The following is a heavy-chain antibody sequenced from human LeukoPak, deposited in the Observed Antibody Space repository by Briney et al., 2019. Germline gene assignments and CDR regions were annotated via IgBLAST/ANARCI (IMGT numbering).Heavy chain of an antibody. Sequence: ASVKVSCKASGYTFTSYGISWVRQAPGQGLEWMGWISAYNGNTNYAQKLQGRVTMTTDTSTSTACMELRSLRSDDTAVYYCARSDSSSWYTSFFDYWGQGTLVTVSS. J-gene: IGHJ4*02. CDR2: ISAYNGNT. V-gene: IGHV1-18*01. D-gene: IGHD6-13*01. CDR1: GYTFTSYG. CDR3: ARSDSSSWYTSFFDY.